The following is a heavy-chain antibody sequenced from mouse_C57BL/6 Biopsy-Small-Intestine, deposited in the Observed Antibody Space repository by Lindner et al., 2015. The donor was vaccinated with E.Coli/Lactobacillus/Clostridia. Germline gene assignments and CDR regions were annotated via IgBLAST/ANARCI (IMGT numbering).Heavy chain of an antibody. CDR3: VRDGNICVGDCYPEPHWYFDL. D-gene: IGHD2-13*01. CDR1: GYTFTTYY. V-gene: IGHV1S12*01. Sequence: SVKVSCKASGYTFTTYYMHWVRQAPGQGLEWMGIINPRDGRTSYTQKFQGRVTMTRDTSTSTFYMELSSLRSEDTAMYYCVRDGNICVGDCYPEPHWYFDLWGRGTLVTVSS. J-gene: IGHJ1*01. CDR2: INPRDGRT.